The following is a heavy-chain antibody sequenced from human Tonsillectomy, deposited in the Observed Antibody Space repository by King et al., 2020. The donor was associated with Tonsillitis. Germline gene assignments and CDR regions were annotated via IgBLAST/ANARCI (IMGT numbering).Heavy chain of an antibody. CDR3: ARFDGGMT. CDR1: VESFSDYY. V-gene: IGHV4-34*01. Sequence: HVQLQQWGAGLLKPSETLSLTCAVYVESFSDYYWTWIRQSPGKGLEWIGEINHSGSTNYNPSLKSRVTISVDTSKSQFSLKLNSVTAADTAVYYCARFDGGMTWGQGTPVTVSS. D-gene: IGHD4-23*01. J-gene: IGHJ5*02. CDR2: INHSGST.